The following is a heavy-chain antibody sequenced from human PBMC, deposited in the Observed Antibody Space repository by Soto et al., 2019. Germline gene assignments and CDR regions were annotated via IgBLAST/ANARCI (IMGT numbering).Heavy chain of an antibody. V-gene: IGHV3-23*01. CDR3: AKDVKGDFWSGYFDY. CDR1: GFTFNNYA. J-gene: IGHJ4*02. Sequence: EVQLLESGGGLVQPGGSLRLSCAASGFTFNNYALSWVRQAPGKGLEWVSAISGSGGSTYSADSVKGRFTISRDNPKNTRYLQMTSLRVDDTAVYYGAKDVKGDFWSGYFDYWGQGTLVTVSS. CDR2: ISGSGGST. D-gene: IGHD3-3*01.